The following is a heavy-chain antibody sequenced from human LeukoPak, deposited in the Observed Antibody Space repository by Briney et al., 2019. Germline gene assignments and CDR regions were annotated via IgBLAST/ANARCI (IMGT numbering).Heavy chain of an antibody. V-gene: IGHV1-18*04. D-gene: IGHD3-10*01. Sequence: ASVKVSCKSSVYTFTSYGISRVRQPPGQGLEWMGWISAYNGNTNYAQKLQGGVTMTTDTSTSTAYMDLRSLRSDDTAVYYFARELHTMVRGVTSCYFDYSGQGTLVTVSS. CDR1: VYTFTSYG. J-gene: IGHJ4*02. CDR3: ARELHTMVRGVTSCYFDY. CDR2: ISAYNGNT.